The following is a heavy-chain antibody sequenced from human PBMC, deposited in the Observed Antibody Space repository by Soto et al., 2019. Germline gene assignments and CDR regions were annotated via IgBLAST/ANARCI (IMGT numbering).Heavy chain of an antibody. J-gene: IGHJ4*02. CDR3: ASPILGYCSSTSCYQSDY. CDR2: ISSSGSYT. CDR1: GFTFSDYY. V-gene: IGHV3-11*03. D-gene: IGHD2-2*01. Sequence: PGGSLRLSCAASGFTFSDYYMSWIRQAPGKGLEWVSYISSSGSYTNYADSVKGRFTISRDNAKNSLYLQMNSLRAEDTAVYYCASPILGYCSSTSCYQSDYWGQGTLVTVSS.